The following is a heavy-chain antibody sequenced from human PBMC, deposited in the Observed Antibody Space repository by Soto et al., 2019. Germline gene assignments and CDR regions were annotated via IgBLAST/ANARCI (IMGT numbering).Heavy chain of an antibody. CDR2: IYYSGST. V-gene: IGHV4-61*01. CDR1: GGSVSSGSYY. J-gene: IGHJ4*02. CDR3: ARDLPSSSWYYFDY. Sequence: PSETLSLTCTVSGGSVSSGSYYWSWIRQPPGKGLEWIGYIYYSGSTNYNPSLKSRVTISADTSKNQFSLKLSSVTAADTAVYYCARDLPSSSWYYFDYWGQGTLVTVSS. D-gene: IGHD6-13*01.